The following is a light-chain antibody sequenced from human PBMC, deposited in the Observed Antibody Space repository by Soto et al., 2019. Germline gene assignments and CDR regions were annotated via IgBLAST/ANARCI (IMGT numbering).Light chain of an antibody. J-gene: IGKJ1*01. CDR1: QTISTN. CDR3: QQYGSSPRT. V-gene: IGKV3-15*01. Sequence: EVVMTQAPATLSVSPGERPTLSCRASQTISTNLAWYQQKHGQXPRXXIYGASTRAAGIPDRFSGSGSGTDFTLTISRLEPEDFAVYYCQQYGSSPRTFGQGTKVDIK. CDR2: GAS.